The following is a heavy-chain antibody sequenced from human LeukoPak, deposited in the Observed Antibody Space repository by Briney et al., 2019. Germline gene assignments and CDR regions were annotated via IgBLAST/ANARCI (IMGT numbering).Heavy chain of an antibody. CDR3: ARGSCSSRSCYKRVNGLDV. V-gene: IGHV3-13*01. J-gene: IGHJ6*02. D-gene: IGHD2-2*01. Sequence: PRGSLRLSCAASGFTFSTYDMHWVRQATGKGLEWVSAFHTAGDTHYSGSVKGRFATSRENAKNSFYLQMNNLRAGDTAVYYCARGSCSSRSCYKRVNGLDVWGQGTPVTVSS. CDR1: GFTFSTYD. CDR2: FHTAGDT.